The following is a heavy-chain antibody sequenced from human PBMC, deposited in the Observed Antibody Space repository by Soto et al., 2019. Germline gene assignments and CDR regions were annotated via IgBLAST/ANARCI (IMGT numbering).Heavy chain of an antibody. CDR1: GYTFTTFS. J-gene: IGHJ5*02. Sequence: QVQLVQSGAEVKKPRASVRVSCKASGYTFTTFSFHWVRQAPGQRLEWMGWINAGNGNTKYSQKCHGRVAITRDTSASTADMELSSLRSEDTAIYYCARILVTTFSAYFDPWGQGTLVSVSS. CDR2: INAGNGNT. D-gene: IGHD3-16*01. CDR3: ARILVTTFSAYFDP. V-gene: IGHV1-3*01.